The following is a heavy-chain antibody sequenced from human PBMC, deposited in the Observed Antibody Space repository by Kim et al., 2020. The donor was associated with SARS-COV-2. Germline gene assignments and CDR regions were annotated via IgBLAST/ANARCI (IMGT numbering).Heavy chain of an antibody. CDR3: ARVDDDYYYGMDV. J-gene: IGHJ6*02. D-gene: IGHD3-3*01. V-gene: IGHV3-30-3*01. Sequence: GGSLRLSCAASGFTFSSYAMHWVRQAPGKGLEWVAVISYDGSNKYYADSVKGRFTISRDNSKNTLYLQMNSLRAEDTAVYYCARVDDDYYYGMDVWGQGTTVTVSS. CDR2: ISYDGSNK. CDR1: GFTFSSYA.